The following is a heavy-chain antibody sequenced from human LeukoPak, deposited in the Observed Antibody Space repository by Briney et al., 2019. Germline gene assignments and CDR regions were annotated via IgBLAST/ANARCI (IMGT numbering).Heavy chain of an antibody. J-gene: IGHJ5*02. CDR1: GTSISSGDYY. Sequence: SETLSLTCTVSGTSISSGDYYWSWIRQPPGKGLEWIGYISYSGSTYYKPSLKSRPTISIDTSKTQFSLKLSSVTAADTAVYYCARGVYNFWSGYPQNWFVPWGQGILVTVSS. V-gene: IGHV4-30-4*08. D-gene: IGHD3-3*01. CDR3: ARGVYNFWSGYPQNWFVP. CDR2: ISYSGST.